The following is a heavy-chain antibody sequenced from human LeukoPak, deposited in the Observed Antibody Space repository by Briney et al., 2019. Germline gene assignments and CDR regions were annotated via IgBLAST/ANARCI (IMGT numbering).Heavy chain of an antibody. CDR3: AREPKYYDSSGYYDAFDI. CDR1: GFTFSSYS. Sequence: PGGSLRLSCAASGFTFSSYSMNWVRQAPGMGLEWVSSISSSSSYIYYADSVKGRFTISRDNAKNSLYLQMNSLRAEDTAVYYCAREPKYYDSSGYYDAFDIWGQGTMVTVSS. V-gene: IGHV3-21*01. D-gene: IGHD3-22*01. CDR2: ISSSSSYI. J-gene: IGHJ3*02.